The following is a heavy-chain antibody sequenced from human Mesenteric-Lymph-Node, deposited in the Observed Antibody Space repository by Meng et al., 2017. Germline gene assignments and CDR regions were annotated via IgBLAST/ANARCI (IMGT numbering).Heavy chain of an antibody. V-gene: IGHV4-34*01. CDR1: GGSFSGYY. D-gene: IGHD3-10*01. J-gene: IGHJ3*02. Sequence: QVQLQDAGPGLVKPSASLPLTCAVYGGSFSGYYWSWIRQPPGKGLEWIGEINHSGSTNYNPSLKSRVTISVDTSKNQFSLKLSSVTAADTAVYYCARSTMVRGVFIIDIWGQGTMVTVSS. CDR2: INHSGST. CDR3: ARSTMVRGVFIIDI.